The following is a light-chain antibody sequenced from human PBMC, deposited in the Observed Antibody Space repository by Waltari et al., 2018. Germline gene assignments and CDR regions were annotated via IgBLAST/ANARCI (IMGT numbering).Light chain of an antibody. V-gene: IGKV2D-29*01. CDR2: EVS. CDR3: MQTTELPLT. Sequence: DIVMTQSPLSLSVTPGQAASISCKSSQSLRHNDGTTYLNWYLQKTGQPPQPLIYEVSTRFSGVPERFRGSGSGTDFTLEISRVEAEDVGVYYCMQTTELPLTFGGGTRVEIK. CDR1: QSLRHNDGTTY. J-gene: IGKJ4*01.